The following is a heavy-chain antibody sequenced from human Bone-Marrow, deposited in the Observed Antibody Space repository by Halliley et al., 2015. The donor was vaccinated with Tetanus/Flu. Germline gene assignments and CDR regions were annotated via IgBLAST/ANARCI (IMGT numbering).Heavy chain of an antibody. CDR2: IKQDGSEI. J-gene: IGHJ4*02. D-gene: IGHD1-26*01. CDR3: ARDGQSGSVSSDDC. V-gene: IGHV3-7*03. Sequence: ANIKQDGSEIYYVDSVKGRFTISRDNAKNSLFLQMNSLRAEDTAVYYCARDGQSGSVSSDDCWGQGTPVTVSS.